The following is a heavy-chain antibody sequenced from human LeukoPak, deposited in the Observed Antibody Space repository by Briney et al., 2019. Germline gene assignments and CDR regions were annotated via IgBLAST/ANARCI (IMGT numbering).Heavy chain of an antibody. V-gene: IGHV4-59*01. J-gene: IGHJ6*02. CDR1: GGSISSYY. CDR3: ARMPGTPRDYYYYYGMDV. Sequence: SETLSLTCTVSGGSISSYYWSWIRQPPGKGLEWIGYIYYSGSTNYNPSLKSRVTISVDTSKNQFYLKLSSVTAADTAVYYCARMPGTPRDYYYYYGMDVWGQGTTVTVSS. CDR2: IYYSGST. D-gene: IGHD1-1*01.